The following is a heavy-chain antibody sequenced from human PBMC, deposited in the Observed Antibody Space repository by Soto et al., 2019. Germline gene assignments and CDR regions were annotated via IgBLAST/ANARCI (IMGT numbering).Heavy chain of an antibody. CDR3: ARSGDSGYGPYFDY. J-gene: IGHJ4*02. CDR2: IYYSGST. D-gene: IGHD5-12*01. CDR1: GGSISSYY. V-gene: IGHV4-59*08. Sequence: SETLSLTCTVSGGSISSYYWSWIRQPPGKGLEWIGYIYYSGSTNYNPSLKSRVTISVDTSKNQFSLKLSSVTAADTAVYYCARSGDSGYGPYFDYWGQGTLVTVPS.